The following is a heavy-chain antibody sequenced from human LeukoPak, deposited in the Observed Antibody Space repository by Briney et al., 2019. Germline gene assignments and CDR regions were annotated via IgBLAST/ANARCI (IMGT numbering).Heavy chain of an antibody. D-gene: IGHD4-17*01. CDR1: GFTFSSYG. Sequence: GSLRLSCAASGFTFSSYGMHWVRQAPGKGLEWVAVIWYDGSNKYYADSVKGRFTISRDNSKNTLYLQMNSLRAEDTAVYYCARDPDYGDYQKIFDYWGQGTLVTVSS. CDR2: IWYDGSNK. V-gene: IGHV3-33*01. CDR3: ARDPDYGDYQKIFDY. J-gene: IGHJ4*02.